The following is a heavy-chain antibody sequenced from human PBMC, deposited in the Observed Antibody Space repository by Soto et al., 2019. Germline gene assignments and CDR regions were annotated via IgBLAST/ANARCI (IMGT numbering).Heavy chain of an antibody. Sequence: QVQLVQSGAEVKKPGSWLRFSCRASGGTLSSKAISWGRQPPGQGLEWMGGIIPIFGTANYAQKFQGRVTITADESTSTAYMELSSLRSEDTAVYYCASDSSSLYFDYWGQGTLVTVSS. CDR2: IIPIFGTA. CDR3: ASDSSSLYFDY. CDR1: GGTLSSKA. V-gene: IGHV1-69*01. J-gene: IGHJ4*02. D-gene: IGHD6-6*01.